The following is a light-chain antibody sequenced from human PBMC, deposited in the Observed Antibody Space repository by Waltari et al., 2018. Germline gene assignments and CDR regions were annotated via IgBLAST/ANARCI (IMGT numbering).Light chain of an antibody. CDR1: QSLFYSSNSKNY. J-gene: IGKJ3*01. Sequence: DIVMTQSPDSLAVSLGERATINCKSSQSLFYSSNSKNYLAWYQQKPGQSPKLLIYWASTRESGVPDRFSGSGSWTDFTLTISTLQAEDVAVYYCHQYYSLFTFGPGTKVDIK. CDR3: HQYYSLFT. V-gene: IGKV4-1*01. CDR2: WAS.